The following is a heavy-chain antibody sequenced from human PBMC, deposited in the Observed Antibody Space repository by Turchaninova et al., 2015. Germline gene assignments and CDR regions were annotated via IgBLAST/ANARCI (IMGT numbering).Heavy chain of an antibody. CDR2: TYYRSRWYN. Sequence: QVTRQQSGPGLVKPPQTPSHTGASTGDRVAGGSAAWNWIRQSPSKGLEWLGRTYYRSRWYNDYALSVKSRITINSDTSENQFSLRLNSVTPEDTAVYYCARGGTYFKGFEFWGQGALVTVSS. CDR1: GDRVAGGSAA. CDR3: ARGGTYFKGFEF. D-gene: IGHD1-26*01. V-gene: IGHV6-1*01. J-gene: IGHJ4*02.